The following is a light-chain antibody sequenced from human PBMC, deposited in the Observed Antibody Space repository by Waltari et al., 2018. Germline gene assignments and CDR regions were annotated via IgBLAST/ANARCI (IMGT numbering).Light chain of an antibody. Sequence: DIQMTQSPSSLSASVGDRVTIPCRASQSISSYLSWYQLKPGKAPKLLIYAASRLQSGVPSRFSGSGSGTDFTLTISSLQPEDFATYYCQQSYSTLMYTFGQGTKLEIK. J-gene: IGKJ2*01. CDR1: QSISSY. V-gene: IGKV1-39*01. CDR3: QQSYSTLMYT. CDR2: AAS.